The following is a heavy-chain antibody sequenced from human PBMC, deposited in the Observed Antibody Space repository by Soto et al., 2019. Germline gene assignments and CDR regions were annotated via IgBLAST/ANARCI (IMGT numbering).Heavy chain of an antibody. D-gene: IGHD2-21*01. Sequence: QVQLVQSGAEVKKPGASVKVSCKASGYTFTSYAMHWVRQAPGQRLEWMGWINDGNGNTKYSQKFQGRVTITRDTSARTAYMELSSLRSEDTAVYYCARVPGYSIGDLWGRGTLVTVSS. V-gene: IGHV1-3*01. CDR2: INDGNGNT. J-gene: IGHJ2*01. CDR3: ARVPGYSIGDL. CDR1: GYTFTSYA.